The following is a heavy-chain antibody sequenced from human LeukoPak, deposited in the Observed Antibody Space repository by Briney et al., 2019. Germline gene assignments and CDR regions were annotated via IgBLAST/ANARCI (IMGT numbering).Heavy chain of an antibody. D-gene: IGHD3-10*01. J-gene: IGHJ6*03. Sequence: AGGSLRLSCAASGFTFSTSTMNWVRQAPGKGLEWVSSITSSSSYIYYADSVKGRFTISRDNARNSLYLQMNSLRAEDTAVYYCARVEMVRGPNMDVWGKGTTVTVSS. V-gene: IGHV3-21*01. CDR2: ITSSSSYI. CDR3: ARVEMVRGPNMDV. CDR1: GFTFSTST.